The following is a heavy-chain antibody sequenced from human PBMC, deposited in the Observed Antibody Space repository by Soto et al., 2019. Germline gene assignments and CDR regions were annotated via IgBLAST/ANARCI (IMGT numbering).Heavy chain of an antibody. V-gene: IGHV3-33*01. CDR2: LWYDGSDE. J-gene: IGHJ4*02. CDR3: ARDPPDYYDSSGDFDFDQ. D-gene: IGHD3-22*01. CDR1: GFTFSSNA. Sequence: GGSLRLSCAASGFTFSSNAMHWVRQAPGKGLEWVAGLWYDGSDEYYADSVKGRFTISRDNSKNTLYLQMNSLRAEDTAVYYCARDPPDYYDSSGDFDFDQWGQGTLVTVSS.